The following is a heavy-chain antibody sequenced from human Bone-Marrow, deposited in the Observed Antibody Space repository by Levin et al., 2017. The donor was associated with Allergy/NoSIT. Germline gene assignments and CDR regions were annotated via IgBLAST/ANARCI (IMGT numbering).Heavy chain of an antibody. CDR3: ARDFQSNGELPLFDY. J-gene: IGHJ4*02. V-gene: IGHV1-2*02. CDR1: GYVFTGYY. D-gene: IGHD1-26*01. Sequence: GESLKISCQASGYVFTGYYIHWVRQAPGHGLEWMGWISPRNGDTSYAPKFQARVTMTPDTSVRTAYMALSRPKSGDTAVYYGARDFQSNGELPLFDYWGQGSLVTVSS. CDR2: ISPRNGDT.